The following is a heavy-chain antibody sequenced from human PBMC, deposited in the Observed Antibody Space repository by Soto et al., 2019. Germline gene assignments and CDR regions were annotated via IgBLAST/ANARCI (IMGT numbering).Heavy chain of an antibody. V-gene: IGHV3-48*02. CDR1: GFTFTSYS. CDR3: AREMGACSDSSWYPGPYDS. J-gene: IGHJ5*02. CDR2: ITSKSTTI. Sequence: PGGSLRLSCAASGFTFTSYSMNWVRQAPGQGLEWVSYITSKSTTIKYADSVKGRFTVSRDNAKNSLYLQLNSLRDEDTAVYYCAREMGACSDSSWYPGPYDSWGQGTLVTVSS. D-gene: IGHD6-13*01.